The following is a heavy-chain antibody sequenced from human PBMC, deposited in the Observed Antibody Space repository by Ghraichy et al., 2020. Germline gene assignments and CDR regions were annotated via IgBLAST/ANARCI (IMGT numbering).Heavy chain of an antibody. CDR3: ARSAAGLFHDDY. D-gene: IGHD6-13*01. Sequence: SETLSLTCTVSGGSVSSGSYYWSWIRQPPGKGLEWIGYIYYSGSTNYNPSLKSRVTISVDTSKNQFSLKLSSVTAADTAVYYCARSAAGLFHDDYWGQGTLVTVSS. J-gene: IGHJ4*02. CDR2: IYYSGST. CDR1: GGSVSSGSYY. V-gene: IGHV4-61*01.